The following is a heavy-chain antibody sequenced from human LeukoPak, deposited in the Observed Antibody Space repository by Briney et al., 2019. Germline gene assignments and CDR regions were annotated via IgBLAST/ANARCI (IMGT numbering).Heavy chain of an antibody. D-gene: IGHD1-26*01. Sequence: SSETLSLTCAVYGGSFSGYYWSWIRQPPGKGLEWIGEINHSGSTNYNPSLKSRLTISIDVSKNHFSLELTSVTATDTAVYYCARGVYGSQDYWGQGTLVTVSS. V-gene: IGHV4-34*01. CDR2: INHSGST. CDR1: GGSFSGYY. J-gene: IGHJ4*02. CDR3: ARGVYGSQDY.